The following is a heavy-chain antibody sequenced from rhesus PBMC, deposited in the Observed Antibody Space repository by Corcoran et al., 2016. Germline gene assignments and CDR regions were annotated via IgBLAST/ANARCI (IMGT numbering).Heavy chain of an antibody. CDR3: ARESGTVGDY. CDR1: GYSISSGYD. J-gene: IGHJ4*01. Sequence: QVQLQESGPGVVKPSETLSLTCAVSGYSISSGYDWSWIRQPPGKGLEWIGYFYGSSGSTNYNPSLQNRVTISKDTVKNQFFLKLRSVTDADMGGYYCARESGTVGDYWGQGVLVTVSS. V-gene: IGHV4-76*01. D-gene: IGHD5-24*01. CDR2: FYGSSGST.